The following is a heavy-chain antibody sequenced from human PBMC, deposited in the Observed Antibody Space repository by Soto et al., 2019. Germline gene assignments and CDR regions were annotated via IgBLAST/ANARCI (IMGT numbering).Heavy chain of an antibody. CDR1: GFTFSNYE. CDR3: ARRGYGSRWPNVYMDV. D-gene: IGHD6-13*01. J-gene: IGHJ6*03. Sequence: AQPVESGGGLVQPGGSLRLSCAASGFTFSNYEMHWVRQAPGKGLEYVSGISNNGAHTDYAKSVKGRFTISRDNSENTLYLQMGSLRAEDMALYYCARRGYGSRWPNVYMDVWGKGTTVTVSS. V-gene: IGHV3-64*01. CDR2: ISNNGAHT.